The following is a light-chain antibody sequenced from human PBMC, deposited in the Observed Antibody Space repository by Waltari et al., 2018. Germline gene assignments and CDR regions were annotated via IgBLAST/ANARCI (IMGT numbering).Light chain of an antibody. V-gene: IGLV2-14*01. CDR2: DVS. Sequence: SALTQPASVSGSPGQSITISCTGTSSDVGGYNHVPWYQQHPGTAPKLMIFDVSYRPSGVSNRFSGTKSGNTASLTISGLQAEDEADYYCSSYTSSNTLVFGGGTKLTVL. CDR1: SSDVGGYNH. CDR3: SSYTSSNTLV. J-gene: IGLJ3*02.